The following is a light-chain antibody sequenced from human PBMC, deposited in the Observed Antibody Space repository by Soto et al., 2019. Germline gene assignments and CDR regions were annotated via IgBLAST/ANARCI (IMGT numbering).Light chain of an antibody. CDR3: QQSYSSPPT. CDR2: DAS. V-gene: IGKV1-39*01. CDR1: QNIDTY. J-gene: IGKJ1*01. Sequence: DIQLTQSPPALSAFVGDRVTITCRASQNIDTYLTWYQQKPGKAPELLIHDASSLQSGVPSRFSGSGSGADFTLTIGSLQPEDFAVYYCQQSYSSPPTFGQGTKVEIK.